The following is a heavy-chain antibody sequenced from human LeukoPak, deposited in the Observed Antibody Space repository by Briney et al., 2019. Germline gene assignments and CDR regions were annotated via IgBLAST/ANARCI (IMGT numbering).Heavy chain of an antibody. Sequence: PGGSLRLSCAASGFTLSSYWMSWVRQAPGKGLEWVANIKQDGSEKYYVDSVKGRFTISRDNAKNSLYLQMNSLRAEDTAVYYCARVHDFWKSFDYWGQGTLVTVSS. CDR1: GFTLSSYW. J-gene: IGHJ4*02. D-gene: IGHD3-3*01. V-gene: IGHV3-7*01. CDR3: ARVHDFWKSFDY. CDR2: IKQDGSEK.